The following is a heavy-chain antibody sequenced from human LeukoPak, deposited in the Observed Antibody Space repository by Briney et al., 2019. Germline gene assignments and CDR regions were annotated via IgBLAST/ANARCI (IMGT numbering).Heavy chain of an antibody. D-gene: IGHD3-16*01. V-gene: IGHV4-59*12. J-gene: IGHJ1*01. Sequence: SETLSLTCTVSGGSISSYYWSWIRQPPGKGLEWIGYIYYSGSTNYNPSLKSRVTISVDTSKNQFSLKLSSVTAADTAVYYCARGRVVGGRPFQHWGQGTLVTVSS. CDR2: IYYSGST. CDR3: ARGRVVGGRPFQH. CDR1: GGSISSYY.